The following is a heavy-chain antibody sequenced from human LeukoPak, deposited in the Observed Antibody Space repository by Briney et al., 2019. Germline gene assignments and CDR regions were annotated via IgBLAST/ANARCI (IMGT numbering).Heavy chain of an antibody. CDR3: AKWRSLSPAAAINF. J-gene: IGHJ4*02. V-gene: IGHV3-23*01. Sequence: GGSLRLSCAASGFTFSSFALSWVRQAPGKGLEWVSSISGSGGSTYYMESVKGRFTISRDNSENTLYLQMNSLRADDTAVYYCAKWRSLSPAAAINFWGQGTLGNVSS. CDR1: GFTFSSFA. CDR2: ISGSGGST. D-gene: IGHD2-2*01.